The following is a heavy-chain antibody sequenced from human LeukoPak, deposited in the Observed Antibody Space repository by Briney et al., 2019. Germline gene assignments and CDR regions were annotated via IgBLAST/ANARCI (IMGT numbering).Heavy chain of an antibody. Sequence: SVKVSCKASGYTFTSYGISWVRQAPGQGLEWMGGIIPIFGTANYAQKFQGRVTITADESTSTAYMELSSLRSEDTAVYYCARSTRIDAFDIWGQGTMVTVSS. D-gene: IGHD2/OR15-2a*01. J-gene: IGHJ3*02. V-gene: IGHV1-69*13. CDR2: IIPIFGTA. CDR3: ARSTRIDAFDI. CDR1: GYTFTSYG.